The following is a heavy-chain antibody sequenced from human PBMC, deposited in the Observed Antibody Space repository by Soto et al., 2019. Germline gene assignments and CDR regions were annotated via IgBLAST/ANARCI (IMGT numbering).Heavy chain of an antibody. Sequence: QITLKESGPTLVKPTQTLTLTCTFSGFSLSTSEEGVGWIRQPPGKALEWLALIYWDDDKRYSPSLKSRLTXTXXXSXXPAVLTMTNMDPVDTATYYCVHRAGMGGNSWLPCDWGQGTLVTVSS. CDR3: VHRAGMGGNSWLPCD. CDR2: IYWDDDK. CDR1: GFSLSTSEEG. D-gene: IGHD6-13*01. J-gene: IGHJ4*02. V-gene: IGHV2-5*02.